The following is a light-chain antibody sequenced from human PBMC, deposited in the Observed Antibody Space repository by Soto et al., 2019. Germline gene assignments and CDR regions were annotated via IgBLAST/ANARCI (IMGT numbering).Light chain of an antibody. CDR1: SSDVVGYNS. CDR2: DVS. V-gene: IGLV2-11*01. Sequence: QSALTQPRSVSGSPGQSVSISCTGASSDVVGYNSVSWYQQHPGKAPKLMIFDVSQRPSGVPDRFSGSKSGNTASLTISGLQAEDEADYYCCSYAGTDTFGVFGGVTKLTVL. J-gene: IGLJ3*02. CDR3: CSYAGTDTFGV.